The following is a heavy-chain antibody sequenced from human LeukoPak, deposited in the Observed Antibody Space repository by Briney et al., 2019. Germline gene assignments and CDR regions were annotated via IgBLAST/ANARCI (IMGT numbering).Heavy chain of an antibody. CDR1: GFTFSSNG. CDR2: IWYDGSNK. Sequence: GGSLRLSCAASGFTFSSNGMHWVRQAPGKGLEWVALIWYDGSNKYYADSVKGRFTISRDNSKNTLFLQMNSLRAEDTAVYYCAGGTRHFDYWGQGTLVTVSS. J-gene: IGHJ4*02. D-gene: IGHD3-3*01. V-gene: IGHV3-33*01. CDR3: AGGTRHFDY.